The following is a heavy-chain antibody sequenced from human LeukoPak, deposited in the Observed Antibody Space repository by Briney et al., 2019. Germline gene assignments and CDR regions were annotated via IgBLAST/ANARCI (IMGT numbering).Heavy chain of an antibody. CDR3: AREGPYGDYVGNWYDP. V-gene: IGHV4-59*01. Sequence: SETLSLTCTVYGGSLSSYYWSWIRQPPGKGLEWIGYIYYSGSTNYNPSLKSRVTISVDTSKNQFSLKLSSVTAADTAVYYSAREGPYGDYVGNWYDPWGERTLVTVSS. J-gene: IGHJ5*02. CDR2: IYYSGST. D-gene: IGHD4-17*01. CDR1: GGSLSSYY.